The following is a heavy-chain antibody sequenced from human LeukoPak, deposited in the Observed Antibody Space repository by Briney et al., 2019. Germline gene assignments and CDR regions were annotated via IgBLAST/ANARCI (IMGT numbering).Heavy chain of an antibody. Sequence: ASVKVSCKASGYTFTKYYIHWVRQAPGQGLEWMGLINPGGDNTNYAQNFQGRVTMTRDTTTSTVYMELSSLRSEDTAIYYCARIRDGYNDAYDIWGQGTVVTVPS. J-gene: IGHJ3*02. CDR3: ARIRDGYNDAYDI. D-gene: IGHD5-24*01. CDR1: GYTFTKYY. CDR2: INPGGDNT. V-gene: IGHV1-46*01.